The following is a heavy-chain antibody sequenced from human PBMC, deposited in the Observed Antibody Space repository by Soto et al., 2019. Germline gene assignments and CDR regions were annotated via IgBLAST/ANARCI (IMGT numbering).Heavy chain of an antibody. V-gene: IGHV4-61*01. Sequence: SSETLSLTCTVSGGSVSSGSYYWSWIRQPPGKGLEWIGYIYYSGSTNYNPSLKSRVTISVDTSKNQFSLKLSSVTAADTAVYYCARGTGHYYGMDVWGQGTTVTVSS. CDR2: IYYSGST. CDR1: GGSVSSGSYY. CDR3: ARGTGHYYGMDV. D-gene: IGHD2-2*01. J-gene: IGHJ6*02.